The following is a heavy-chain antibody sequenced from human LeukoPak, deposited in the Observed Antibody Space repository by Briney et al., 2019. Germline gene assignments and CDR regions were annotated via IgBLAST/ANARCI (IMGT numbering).Heavy chain of an antibody. J-gene: IGHJ5*02. CDR1: GYTFTSYG. D-gene: IGHD3-10*01. CDR2: ISAYNGNT. V-gene: IGHV1-18*01. Sequence: ASVNVSCKASGYTFTSYGISWVRQAPGQGLEWMGWISAYNGNTNYAQKLQGRVTMPTDTSTSTAYMELRSLRSDDTAVYYCARDLVVRGLRPNWFDPWGQGTLVSVSS. CDR3: ARDLVVRGLRPNWFDP.